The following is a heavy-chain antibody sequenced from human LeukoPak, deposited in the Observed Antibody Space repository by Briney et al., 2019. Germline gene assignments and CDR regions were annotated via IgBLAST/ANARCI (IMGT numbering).Heavy chain of an antibody. CDR2: ISAYNGNT. D-gene: IGHD2-15*01. J-gene: IGHJ2*01. V-gene: IGHV1-18*01. Sequence: GASVKVSCKASGYTFTSYGISWVRQAPGQGLEWMGWISAYNGNTNYAQKLQGRVTMTTDTSTSTAYMELRSLRSDDTAVYYCARDPCSGGSCLNWYFDLWGRGTLVTVSS. CDR3: ARDPCSGGSCLNWYFDL. CDR1: GYTFTSYG.